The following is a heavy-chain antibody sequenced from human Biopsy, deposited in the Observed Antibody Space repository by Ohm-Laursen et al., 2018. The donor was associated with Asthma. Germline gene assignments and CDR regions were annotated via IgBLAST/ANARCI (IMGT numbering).Heavy chain of an antibody. Sequence: GSPRLSCTASGFPLRDYYISWVPPAPRKGLGGVLYINGKSNSIEYADSVKGRFTISRDNAKNSLYLQMNSLRAEDMAVYYCARDSYSSGLYDDFESWGQGTLVTVSS. CDR1: GFPLRDYY. D-gene: IGHD6-19*01. CDR3: ARDSYSSGLYDDFES. CDR2: INGKSNSI. V-gene: IGHV3-11*01. J-gene: IGHJ4*02.